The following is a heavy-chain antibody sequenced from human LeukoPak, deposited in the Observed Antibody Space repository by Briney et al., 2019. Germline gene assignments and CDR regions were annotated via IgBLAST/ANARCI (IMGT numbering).Heavy chain of an antibody. CDR2: ISSSSSYI. CDR1: GFTFSSYS. Sequence: GGSLRLSCAACGFTFSSYSMNWVRQAPGKGLEWVSSISSSSSYIYYADSVKGRFTISRDNAKNSLYLQMNSLRAEDTAVYYCARVLMVRGVMFDPWGQGTLVTVSS. V-gene: IGHV3-21*01. D-gene: IGHD3-10*01. J-gene: IGHJ5*02. CDR3: ARVLMVRGVMFDP.